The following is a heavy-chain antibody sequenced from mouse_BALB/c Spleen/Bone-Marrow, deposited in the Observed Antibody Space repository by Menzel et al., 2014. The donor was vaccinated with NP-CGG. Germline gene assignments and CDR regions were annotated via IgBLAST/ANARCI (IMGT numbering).Heavy chain of an antibody. J-gene: IGHJ4*01. CDR2: IYPGNVNT. V-gene: IGHV1S56*01. D-gene: IGHD2-14*01. Sequence: QVQLQQSGPELVKPGSSVRISCKASGYTFTSYYIHWVKQRPGQGLEWIGWIYPGNVNTNYNEKFEDKATLTADKSSSTAYMHLSGLTSEDSAVYFCARGDYYRSPMDYWGQGTSVTVSS. CDR1: GYTFTSYY. CDR3: ARGDYYRSPMDY.